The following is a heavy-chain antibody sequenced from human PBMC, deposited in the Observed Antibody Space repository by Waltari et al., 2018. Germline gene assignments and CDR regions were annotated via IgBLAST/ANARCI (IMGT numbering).Heavy chain of an antibody. J-gene: IGHJ5*02. CDR1: GGTFSSYA. CDR2: IIPILGIA. D-gene: IGHD2-2*01. V-gene: IGHV1-69*10. Sequence: QVQLVQSGAEVKKPGSSVKVSCKASGGTFSSYAISWVRRAHGQGLEWMGGIIPILGIANYAQKFQGRVTITADKSTSTAYMELSSLRSEDTAVYYCARGGCSSTSCPLNWFDPWGQGTLVTVSS. CDR3: ARGGCSSTSCPLNWFDP.